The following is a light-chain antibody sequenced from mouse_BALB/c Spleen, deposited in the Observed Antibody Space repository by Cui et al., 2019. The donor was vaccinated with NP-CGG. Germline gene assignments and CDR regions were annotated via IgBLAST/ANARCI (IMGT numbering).Light chain of an antibody. CDR3: GLWYSNHWV. Sequence: AIVTQESALTTSPGETVTLTCRSSIGAVTTSNYANWVQEKPDHLFTGLIGGTNNRAPGVPARFSGSLIGDKAALTITGAQTEDKAIYFCGLWYSNHWVFGGGTKLTVL. CDR1: IGAVTTSNY. CDR2: GTN. J-gene: IGLJ1*01. V-gene: IGLV1*01.